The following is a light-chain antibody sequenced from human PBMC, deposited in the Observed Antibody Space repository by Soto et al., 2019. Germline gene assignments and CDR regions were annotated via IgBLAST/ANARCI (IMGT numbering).Light chain of an antibody. Sequence: QSALTQPASVSGSPGQSLTISCTGTSSDVGDYNYVSWYQQHPGKPPKLVIYQVTNRPSGVSNRFSGSKSGSTASQTISGLQAEDEADYYCLSYTSSGTVVFGGGTKLTVL. CDR1: SSDVGDYNY. V-gene: IGLV2-14*01. CDR3: LSYTSSGTVV. CDR2: QVT. J-gene: IGLJ2*01.